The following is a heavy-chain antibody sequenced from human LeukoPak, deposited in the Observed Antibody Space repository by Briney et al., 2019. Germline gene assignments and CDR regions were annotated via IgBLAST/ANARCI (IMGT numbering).Heavy chain of an antibody. Sequence: PGGSLRLSCAASGFTVSSNHMSWVRQAPGKGLEWVSVIYSGGSTYYADSVRGRLTISRDNSKNTLYLQMNSLRAEDTAVYYCAREAYYDSSGYYYWGQGTLVTVSS. V-gene: IGHV3-66*01. D-gene: IGHD3-22*01. CDR3: AREAYYDSSGYYY. J-gene: IGHJ4*02. CDR2: IYSGGST. CDR1: GFTVSSNH.